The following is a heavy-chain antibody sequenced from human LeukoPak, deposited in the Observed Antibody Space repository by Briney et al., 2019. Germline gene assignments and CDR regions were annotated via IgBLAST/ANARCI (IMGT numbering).Heavy chain of an antibody. D-gene: IGHD1-14*01. CDR1: GFTFDDYA. CDR2: ISWNSGSI. V-gene: IGHV3-9*01. J-gene: IGHJ3*02. Sequence: GGSLRLSCAASGFTFDDYAMHWVRQAPGKGLEWVSGISWNSGSIGYADSVKGRFTISRDNAKNSLYLQMNSLRAEDTAVYYCARESSPEDAFDIWGQGTKVTVSS. CDR3: ARESSPEDAFDI.